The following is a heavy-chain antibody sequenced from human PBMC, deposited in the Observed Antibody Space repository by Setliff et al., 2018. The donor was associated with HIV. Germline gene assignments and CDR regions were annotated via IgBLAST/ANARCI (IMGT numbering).Heavy chain of an antibody. J-gene: IGHJ6*03. CDR1: GYTFTGYY. V-gene: IGHV1-2*02. Sequence: ASVKVSCKASGYTFTGYYMHWVRQAPGQGLEWMGWINPNSGGTNYAQKFQGRVTMTRDTSISTAYMELSRLRSDDTAVYYCARGGTIFGVVISNYYYMDVWGKGTRSPSP. D-gene: IGHD3-3*01. CDR2: INPNSGGT. CDR3: ARGGTIFGVVISNYYYMDV.